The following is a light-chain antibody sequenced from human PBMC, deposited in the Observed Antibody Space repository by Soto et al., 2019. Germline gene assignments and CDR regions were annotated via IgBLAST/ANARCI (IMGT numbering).Light chain of an antibody. CDR2: GTS. CDR1: QSVSSSF. Sequence: EIVLTQSPGTLSLSPGERATLSCRASQSVSSSFVAWFQQKPGQAPRLLIYGTSSRATGIPDRFSGSRSGTDFTLTINGLEPEDFAMYFCQQYGTSPWTFGQGTKVEIK. CDR3: QQYGTSPWT. V-gene: IGKV3-20*01. J-gene: IGKJ1*01.